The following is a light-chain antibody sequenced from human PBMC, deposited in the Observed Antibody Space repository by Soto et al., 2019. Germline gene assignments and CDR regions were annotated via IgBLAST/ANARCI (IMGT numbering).Light chain of an antibody. CDR3: QQHGSYPRT. J-gene: IGKJ1*01. V-gene: IGKV1-5*03. CDR2: LAS. Sequence: DIQMTQSPSTLSASVGDRVTITCRASQSIGTSLAWYQQRPGKAPKLLIYLASNLEVGVPSRFSSSGSGTEFTLAISSLQPDDFATYYCQQHGSYPRTLGQGTQVEI. CDR1: QSIGTS.